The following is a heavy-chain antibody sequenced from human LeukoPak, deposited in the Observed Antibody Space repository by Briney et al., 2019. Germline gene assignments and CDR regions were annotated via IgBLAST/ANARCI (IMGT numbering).Heavy chain of an antibody. Sequence: GRSLRLSCAASGNYWMHWVRQAPGKGLEWVSGISGGGGSTYYADSVKGRFTISRDNSKNTLYLQMNSLRAEDTAVYYCANYSGSSRWFDYWGQGTLVTVSS. V-gene: IGHV3-23*01. CDR2: ISGGGGST. CDR1: GNYW. J-gene: IGHJ4*02. D-gene: IGHD6-13*01. CDR3: ANYSGSSRWFDY.